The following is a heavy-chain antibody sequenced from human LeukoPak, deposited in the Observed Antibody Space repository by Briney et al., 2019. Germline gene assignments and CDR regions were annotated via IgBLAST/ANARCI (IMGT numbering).Heavy chain of an antibody. J-gene: IGHJ4*02. CDR3: ARVLNYDFWSGYYFDY. V-gene: IGHV1-8*03. CDR1: GYTFTGYD. Sequence: ASVKVSCKASGYTFTGYDINWVRQATGQGLEWMGWMNPNSGNTGYAQKFQGRVTITRNTSISTAYMELSSLRSEDTAVYYCARVLNYDFWSGYYFDYWGQGTLVTVSS. D-gene: IGHD3-3*01. CDR2: MNPNSGNT.